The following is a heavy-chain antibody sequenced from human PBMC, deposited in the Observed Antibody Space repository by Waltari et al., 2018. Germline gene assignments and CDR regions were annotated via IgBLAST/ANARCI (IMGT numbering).Heavy chain of an antibody. V-gene: IGHV1-24*01. D-gene: IGHD6-6*01. CDR2: FGPEDGET. Sequence: QVQLVQSGAEVKKPGASVKVSCKVSGYTLTELSMHWVRQAPGKGLEWMGGFGPEDGETIYEQKFQGRVTMTEYTSTDTAYMELSSLRSEDTAVYYCATGGAARLYWYFDLWGRGTLVTASS. CDR3: ATGGAARLYWYFDL. CDR1: GYTLTELS. J-gene: IGHJ2*01.